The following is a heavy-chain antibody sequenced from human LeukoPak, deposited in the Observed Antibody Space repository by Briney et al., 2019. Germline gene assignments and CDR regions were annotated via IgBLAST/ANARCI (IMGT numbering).Heavy chain of an antibody. CDR3: ARDGFRGPSDY. D-gene: IGHD3-16*01. V-gene: IGHV1-18*01. CDR2: INAYNGNT. CDR1: GYTFNSSS. Sequence: GASVKVSCKASGYTFNSSSINWVRQAPGQGLEWMGSINAYNGNTNYAQKVQGRVTMTTDTSTSTAYMELRSLRSDDTALYYCARDGFRGPSDYWGQGTLVTVSS. J-gene: IGHJ4*02.